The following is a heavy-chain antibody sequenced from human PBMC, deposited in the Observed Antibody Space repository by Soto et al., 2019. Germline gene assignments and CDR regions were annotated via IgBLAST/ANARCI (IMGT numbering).Heavy chain of an antibody. Sequence: QLQLQESGPGLVKPSETLSLTCTVSGGSISSSSYYWGWIRQPPGKGLEWIGNIYYSGSAYYNPSLKSRVTISVDMSKNNFSLKLSSVTAAATAVYYCARRGVSGPVDYWGQGTLVTVSS. J-gene: IGHJ4*02. CDR3: ARRGVSGPVDY. CDR1: GGSISSSSYY. V-gene: IGHV4-39*02. D-gene: IGHD3-10*01. CDR2: IYYSGSA.